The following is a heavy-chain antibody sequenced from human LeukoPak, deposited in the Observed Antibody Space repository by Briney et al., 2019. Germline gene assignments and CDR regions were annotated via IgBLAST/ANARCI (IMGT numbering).Heavy chain of an antibody. J-gene: IGHJ6*02. Sequence: GASVKVSCKASGYTFTGYYMHWVRQAPGQGLEWMGWINPNSGGTNYAQKFQGWVTMTRDTSISTAYMELSRLRSDDTAVYYCARANSGSRTNYYGMDVWGQGTTVTVSS. CDR3: ARANSGSRTNYYGMDV. CDR2: INPNSGGT. V-gene: IGHV1-2*04. D-gene: IGHD5-18*01. CDR1: GYTFTGYY.